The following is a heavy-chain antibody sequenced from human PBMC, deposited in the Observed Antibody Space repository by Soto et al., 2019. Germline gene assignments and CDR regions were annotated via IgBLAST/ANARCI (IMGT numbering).Heavy chain of an antibody. V-gene: IGHV1-8*01. CDR2: INPNSGNT. J-gene: IGHJ5*02. CDR1: GYIFTNYD. D-gene: IGHD2-15*01. CDR3: ARAMKHDDSSRWLDQ. Sequence: QVQLVQSGAEVKKPGASVKVSCKASGYIFTNYDINWVRQATGQGLEYLGWINPNSGNTGYVQKFKGRVTMTRNTYTYKSYKEQNRLRSEQSAVYYCARAMKHDDSSRWLDQWGQGNLLTVSS.